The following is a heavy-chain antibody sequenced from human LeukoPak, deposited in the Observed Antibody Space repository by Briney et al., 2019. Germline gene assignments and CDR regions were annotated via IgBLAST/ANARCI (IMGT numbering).Heavy chain of an antibody. CDR3: AHSTHYYDSSGYYYNWFDP. J-gene: IGHJ5*02. Sequence: SGPTLVKPTQTLTLTCTFSGFSLSTRGVGVGWIRQPPGKALERLALIYWADDKRYSPSLNSSLTITKETSKSQVVLTMTNMDPVDTATYYCAHSTHYYDSSGYYYNWFDPWGQGTLVTVSS. CDR2: IYWADDK. V-gene: IGHV2-5*02. CDR1: GFSLSTRGVG. D-gene: IGHD3-22*01.